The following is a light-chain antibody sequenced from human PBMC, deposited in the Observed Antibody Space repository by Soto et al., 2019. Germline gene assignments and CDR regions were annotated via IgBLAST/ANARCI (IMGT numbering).Light chain of an antibody. V-gene: IGLV2-8*01. CDR2: EVT. CDR3: CSYAGSYTHVV. J-gene: IGLJ2*01. Sequence: QSALTQPPSASGSPGQSVTISCTGTIDDVGAYDHVSWYKQYPGTAPQLMIYEVTKRPSGVPDRFSGSKSGNTASLTISGLQAEDEADYYCCSYAGSYTHVVFGGGTQLTVL. CDR1: IDDVGAYDH.